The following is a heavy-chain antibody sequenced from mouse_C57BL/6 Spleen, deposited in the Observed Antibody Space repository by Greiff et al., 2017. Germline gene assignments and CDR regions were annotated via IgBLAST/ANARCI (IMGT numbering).Heavy chain of an antibody. CDR2: ISGGGGNT. CDR3: ARHEDDYYGYAMDY. D-gene: IGHD1-1*01. V-gene: IGHV5-9*01. Sequence: EVQVVESGGGLVKPGGSLKLSCAASGFTFSSYTMSWVRQTPEKRLEWVATISGGGGNTYYPDSVKGRFTISRDNAKNTLYLQMSSLRSEDTALYYCARHEDDYYGYAMDYWGKGTSVTVSS. J-gene: IGHJ4*01. CDR1: GFTFSSYT.